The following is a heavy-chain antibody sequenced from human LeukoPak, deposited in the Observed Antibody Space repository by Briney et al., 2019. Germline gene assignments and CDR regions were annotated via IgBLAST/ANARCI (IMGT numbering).Heavy chain of an antibody. J-gene: IGHJ4*02. D-gene: IGHD3-10*01. Sequence: SETLSLTCAVYGGSFSGYYWSWIRQPPGKGLEWIGEINHSGSTNYNPSLKSRVTISADTSKNQFSLKLSSVTAADTAVYYCARGRHGSDYWGQGTLVTVSS. CDR2: INHSGST. CDR3: ARGRHGSDY. V-gene: IGHV4-34*01. CDR1: GGSFSGYY.